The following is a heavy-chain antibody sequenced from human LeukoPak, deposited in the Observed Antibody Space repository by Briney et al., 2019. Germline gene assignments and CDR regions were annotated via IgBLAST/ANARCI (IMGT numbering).Heavy chain of an antibody. D-gene: IGHD3-9*01. V-gene: IGHV4-4*07. J-gene: IGHJ4*02. Sequence: SETLSLNCTVSGGSISSYYWSWIRQPAGKGLEWIGRIYTSGSTNYNPSLKSRVTMSVDTSKNQFSLKLSSVTAADTAVYYCARGRYYDILTGYYEGGALDYWGQGTLVTASS. CDR1: GGSISSYY. CDR3: ARGRYYDILTGYYEGGALDY. CDR2: IYTSGST.